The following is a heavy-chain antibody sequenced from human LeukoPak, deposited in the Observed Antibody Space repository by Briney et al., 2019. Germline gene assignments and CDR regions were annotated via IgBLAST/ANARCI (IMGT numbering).Heavy chain of an antibody. J-gene: IGHJ4*02. V-gene: IGHV3-43*02. CDR3: AKGSYSSGWFYYFDY. CDR2: ISGDGGST. Sequence: GGSLRLSCAASGFTFDDYAMHWVRQAPGKGLEWVSLISGDGGSTYYADSVKGRFTISRDNSKNSLYLQMNSPRTEDTALYYCAKGSYSSGWFYYFDYWGQGTLVTVSS. CDR1: GFTFDDYA. D-gene: IGHD6-19*01.